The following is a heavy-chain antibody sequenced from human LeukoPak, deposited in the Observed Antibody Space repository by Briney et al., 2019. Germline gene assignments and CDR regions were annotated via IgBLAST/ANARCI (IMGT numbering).Heavy chain of an antibody. CDR1: GFTFSSYG. CDR2: IRYDGRNQ. V-gene: IGHV3-30*02. J-gene: IGHJ5*02. Sequence: GGSLRLSCAASGFTFSSYGMHWVRQAPGKGLEWAAYIRYDGRNQYYADSVKGRFTISRDNSKNTLYLQMDSLRVEDTAVYYCAKVAAAAGSGEGNWFDPWGQGTLVTVSS. CDR3: AKVAAAAGSGEGNWFDP. D-gene: IGHD6-13*01.